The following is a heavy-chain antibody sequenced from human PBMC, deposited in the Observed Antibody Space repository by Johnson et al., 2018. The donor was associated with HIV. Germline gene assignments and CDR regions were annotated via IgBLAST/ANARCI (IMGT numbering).Heavy chain of an antibody. CDR1: GFTFSSYS. D-gene: IGHD2-15*01. Sequence: VQLVESGGGVVQPGGSLRLSCAASGFTFSSYSMHWVRQAPGKGLEWVSGINWNGGSTGYADSVKGRFTLSRDNAKNSLYLQMNSLRVEDTAVYYCVRDLPYCSGGFCQTDGFDIWGQGTMVTASS. CDR2: INWNGGST. J-gene: IGHJ3*02. V-gene: IGHV3-20*04. CDR3: VRDLPYCSGGFCQTDGFDI.